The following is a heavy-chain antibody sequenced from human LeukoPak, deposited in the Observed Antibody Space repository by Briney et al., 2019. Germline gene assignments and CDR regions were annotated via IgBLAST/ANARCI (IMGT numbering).Heavy chain of an antibody. CDR1: GGSFSGYY. CDR3: ARVRSRYTSSWLYY. V-gene: IGHV4-34*01. D-gene: IGHD6-13*01. Sequence: PSETLSLTCAVYGGSFSGYYWSWIRQPPGKGLEWIWEINHSGSTNYNPSLKSRVTISVDTSKNQFSLKLSSVTAADTAVYYCARVRSRYTSSWLYYWGPGTLVTVSS. J-gene: IGHJ4*02. CDR2: INHSGST.